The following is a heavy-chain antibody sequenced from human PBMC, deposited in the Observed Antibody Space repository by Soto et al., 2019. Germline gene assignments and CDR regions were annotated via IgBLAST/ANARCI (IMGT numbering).Heavy chain of an antibody. CDR2: INPSGGST. J-gene: IGHJ4*02. V-gene: IGHV1-46*01. D-gene: IGHD3-22*01. Sequence: ASVKVSCKTSGYSFTSYFIHWVRQAPGQGLEWMGIINPSGGSTNYAQKLQGRVSMARDRSTSTVHMELSSLRSDDTAMYYCAREYGNYDSSGYYAYWGQGTLVTVSS. CDR3: AREYGNYDSSGYYAY. CDR1: GYSFTSYF.